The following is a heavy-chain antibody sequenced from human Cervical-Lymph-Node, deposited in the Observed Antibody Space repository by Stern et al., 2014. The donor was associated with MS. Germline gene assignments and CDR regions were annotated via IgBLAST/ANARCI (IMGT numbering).Heavy chain of an antibody. CDR2: IIPICGTP. V-gene: IGHV1-69*01. Sequence: VQLVQSGAEVKKPGSSVKVSCKASGGTFSSYPINWVRQAPGQGLEWMGGIIPICGTPNYAQNFQGRVPITADESTSTAYMELSSLRSEDTAVYFCASPIRITVGATDFWGQGTTVTVSS. D-gene: IGHD1-26*01. CDR1: GGTFSSYP. J-gene: IGHJ6*02. CDR3: ASPIRITVGATDF.